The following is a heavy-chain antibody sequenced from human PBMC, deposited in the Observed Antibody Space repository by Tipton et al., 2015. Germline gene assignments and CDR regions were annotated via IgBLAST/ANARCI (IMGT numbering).Heavy chain of an antibody. CDR1: GASISSGGYY. V-gene: IGHV4-31*03. CDR3: ASLGDSGFDFDY. D-gene: IGHD5-12*01. Sequence: TLSFTCTVSGASISSGGYYWSWIRQYPGKGLEWIGYIYHTGTTHYNPSLKSRLTISGDTSKNQLSLKLTSVTAADTAVYYCASLGDSGFDFDYWGQGTLVTVSS. CDR2: IYHTGTT. J-gene: IGHJ4*02.